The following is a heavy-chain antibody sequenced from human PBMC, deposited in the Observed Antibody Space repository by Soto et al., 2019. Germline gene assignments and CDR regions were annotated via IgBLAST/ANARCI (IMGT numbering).Heavy chain of an antibody. V-gene: IGHV3-33*01. CDR3: ARGSLFRSGWSPFDY. CDR1: GFTFSSYG. J-gene: IGHJ4*02. Sequence: GGSLRLSCAASGFTFSSYGVHWVRQAPGKGLEWVAVIWYDGSNKYYSDSVKGRFTISRDNSKNTLYLKMNSLRAEDTAVYYCARGSLFRSGWSPFDYWGQGTRVTVSS. CDR2: IWYDGSNK. D-gene: IGHD6-19*01.